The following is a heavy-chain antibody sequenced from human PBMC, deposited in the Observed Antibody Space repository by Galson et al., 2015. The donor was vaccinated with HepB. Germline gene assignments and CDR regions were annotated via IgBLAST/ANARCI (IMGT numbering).Heavy chain of an antibody. V-gene: IGHV3-7*03. D-gene: IGHD6-19*01. CDR1: GFNFSIYW. CDR2: IKSDGSEK. J-gene: IGHJ4*02. CDR3: ARDPSGWPLPLYYFDY. Sequence: SLRLSCAASGFNFSIYWMTWVRQAPGKGLEWVANIKSDGSEKYYVDSVKGRFTISRDNAKNSLSLEMNSLRAEDTAVYYCARDPSGWPLPLYYFDYWGQGTLVTVSS.